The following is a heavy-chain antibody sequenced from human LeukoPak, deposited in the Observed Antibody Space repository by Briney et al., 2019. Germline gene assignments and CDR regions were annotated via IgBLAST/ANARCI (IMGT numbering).Heavy chain of an antibody. CDR2: IYYSGST. CDR1: GGSISSYY. V-gene: IGHV4-59*01. D-gene: IGHD7-27*01. Sequence: PSETLSLTCTVSGGSISSYYWSWIRQPPGKGLEWIGYIYYSGSTNYNPSLKSRVTISVDTSKNQFSLKLSSVTAADTAVYYCARGSLFWGIDYWGQGTLVTVSS. CDR3: ARGSLFWGIDY. J-gene: IGHJ4*02.